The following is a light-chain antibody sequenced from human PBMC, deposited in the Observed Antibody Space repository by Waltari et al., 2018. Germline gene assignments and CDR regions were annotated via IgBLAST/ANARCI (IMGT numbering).Light chain of an antibody. CDR1: QVGSGGE. Sequence: SSRATQVGSGGEVAWYQHTPGPAARLLLYGASRRGNGSADRVSGSGSGTDFTLTISRLEPEDFAVYYCQKYGSAPYTLGQGTKVEI. J-gene: IGKJ2*01. CDR2: GAS. CDR3: QKYGSAPYT. V-gene: IGKV3-20*01.